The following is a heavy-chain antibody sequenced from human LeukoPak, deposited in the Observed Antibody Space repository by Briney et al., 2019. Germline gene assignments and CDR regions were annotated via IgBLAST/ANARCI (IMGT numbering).Heavy chain of an antibody. CDR3: ARADRYYNFYYYYYMDV. V-gene: IGHV1-2*02. CDR2: INPNSGGT. D-gene: IGHD2/OR15-2a*01. Sequence: ASVKVSCKASGYTFTGYYMHWVRQAPGQGLEGMGWINPNSGGTNYAQKFQGRVTMTRDTSISTAYMELSRLRSDDTAVYYCARADRYYNFYYYYYMDVWGKGTTVTISS. J-gene: IGHJ6*03. CDR1: GYTFTGYY.